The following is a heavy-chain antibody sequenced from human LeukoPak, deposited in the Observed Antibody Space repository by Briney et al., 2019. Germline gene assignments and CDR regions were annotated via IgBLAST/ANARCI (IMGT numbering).Heavy chain of an antibody. D-gene: IGHD5-18*01. CDR2: LSYDGSNQ. V-gene: IGHV3-30*18. Sequence: GGALRLSCAASGFTFSNYGIHWVRQAPGKGLEWVALLSYDGSNQYYADSVKGRFTISRDNSKNTLYLQMNSLRAEDTAVYYCAKTLGYSYGLDAFDIWGQGTMVTVSS. J-gene: IGHJ3*02. CDR3: AKTLGYSYGLDAFDI. CDR1: GFTFSNYG.